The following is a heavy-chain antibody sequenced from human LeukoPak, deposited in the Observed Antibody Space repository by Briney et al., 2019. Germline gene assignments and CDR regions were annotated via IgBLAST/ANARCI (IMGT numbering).Heavy chain of an antibody. CDR1: GFAFSIYA. Sequence: GGSLRLSCAASGFAFSIYAMSWVRQAPGKGLEWVAVISYDGSNKYYADSVKGRFTISRDNSKNTLYLQMNSLRAEDTAVYYCAKEFRGTYCGGDCYSRGFDYWGQGTLVTVSS. D-gene: IGHD2-21*02. CDR3: AKEFRGTYCGGDCYSRGFDY. CDR2: ISYDGSNK. V-gene: IGHV3-30*18. J-gene: IGHJ4*02.